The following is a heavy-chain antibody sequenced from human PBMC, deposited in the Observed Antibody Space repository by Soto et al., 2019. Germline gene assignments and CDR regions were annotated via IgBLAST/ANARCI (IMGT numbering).Heavy chain of an antibody. CDR1: GGSFGGYS. V-gene: IGHV4-34*02. CDR3: ARGRSFGDFAH. Sequence: QVQLQQWGAGLLKPSETLSLTCAVFGGSFGGYSWTWIHQPPGGGLEWIGEITPSGNPNYNPSLKSRVAIAVDKSRNQFSLNLTSVTAADTSIYYCARGRSFGDFAHWGQGTMVIVSS. J-gene: IGHJ4*01. CDR2: ITPSGNP. D-gene: IGHD4-17*01.